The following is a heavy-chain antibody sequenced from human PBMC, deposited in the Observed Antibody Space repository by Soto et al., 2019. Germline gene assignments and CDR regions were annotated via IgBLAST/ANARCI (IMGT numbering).Heavy chain of an antibody. CDR2: INHSGST. V-gene: IGHV4-34*01. Sequence: SETLSLTCAVYGGTFSGYYWSWIRQPPGKGLEWIGEINHSGSTNYNPSLKSRVTISVDTSKNQFSLKLSSVTAADTAVYYCARGRGYCSSTSCYTHYYYYYYGMDVWGQGTTVTVSS. J-gene: IGHJ6*02. CDR1: GGTFSGYY. CDR3: ARGRGYCSSTSCYTHYYYYYYGMDV. D-gene: IGHD2-2*02.